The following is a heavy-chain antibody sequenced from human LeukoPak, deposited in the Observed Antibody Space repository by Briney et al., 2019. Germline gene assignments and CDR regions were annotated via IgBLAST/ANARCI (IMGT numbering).Heavy chain of an antibody. V-gene: IGHV3-23*01. CDR2: IFGNGDTT. J-gene: IGHJ4*02. D-gene: IGHD3-10*01. Sequence: PGGSLRLSCAASGFIFSSYAMNWVRQAPGKGLEWVSIIFGNGDTTYYADSVKGRFTVSRDNSKDTLYLQMNDLRPDDTAIYYCAKRNTMVRGGPCFDYWGQGLLVTVSS. CDR1: GFIFSSYA. CDR3: AKRNTMVRGGPCFDY.